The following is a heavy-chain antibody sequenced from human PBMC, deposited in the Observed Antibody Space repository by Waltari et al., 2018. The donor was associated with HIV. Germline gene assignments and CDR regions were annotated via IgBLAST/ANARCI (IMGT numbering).Heavy chain of an antibody. CDR2: VVGYNENT. CDR1: VYTFTTYG. J-gene: IGHJ5*02. CDR3: ARDRRYDWELPGYSS. V-gene: IGHV1-18*01. Sequence: QVPPLQSGAEVKKPGPSVKASCKASVYTFTTYGISWVRQVPGQGLERMGWVVGYNENTNYEQKFQGRVTMTAETSTGTAYLELRSMRSADTAVYYCARDRRYDWELPGYSSWGQGTLVTVSS. D-gene: IGHD1-26*01.